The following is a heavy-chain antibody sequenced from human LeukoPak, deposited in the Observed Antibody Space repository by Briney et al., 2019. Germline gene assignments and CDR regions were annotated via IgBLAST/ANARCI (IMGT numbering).Heavy chain of an antibody. Sequence: GGSLRLSCEGSGFTFDDYGMHWVRQAPGKGLEWVSGISWHSLNIAYADSVKGRFTISRDNSKNTLYLQMNSLRADDTAVYYCAMKAVPRPRLYDAFDFWGQGTVVTVSS. CDR2: ISWHSLNI. V-gene: IGHV3-9*01. J-gene: IGHJ3*01. CDR3: AMKAVPRPRLYDAFDF. D-gene: IGHD2-2*02. CDR1: GFTFDDYG.